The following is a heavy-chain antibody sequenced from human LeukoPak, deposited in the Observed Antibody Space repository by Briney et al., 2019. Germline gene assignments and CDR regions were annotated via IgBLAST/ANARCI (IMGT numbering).Heavy chain of an antibody. D-gene: IGHD5-24*01. V-gene: IGHV3-33*06. CDR1: GFTFSSYG. Sequence: GGSLRLSCAASGFTFSSYGMHWVRQAPGKGLEWVAVIWYDGRNKYYADSVKGRFTISRDNSKNTLYLQMNSLRPEDTAVYYCAKDRLHGYYFMDVWGKGSTVTVSS. CDR2: IWYDGRNK. CDR3: AKDRLHGYYFMDV. J-gene: IGHJ6*03.